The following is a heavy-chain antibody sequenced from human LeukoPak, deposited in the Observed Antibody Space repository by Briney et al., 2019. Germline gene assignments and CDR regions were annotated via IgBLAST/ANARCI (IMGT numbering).Heavy chain of an antibody. D-gene: IGHD3-10*01. CDR2: IYYSGST. V-gene: IGHV4-38-2*02. Sequence: PSETLSLTCTVSGYSISSGYYWGWIRQPPGKGLEWIGSIYYSGSTYYNPSLKSRVTISVDTSKNQFSLKLSSVTAADTAVYYCAREFRITMVRGEKAVDYWGQGTLVTVSS. J-gene: IGHJ4*02. CDR1: GYSISSGYY. CDR3: AREFRITMVRGEKAVDY.